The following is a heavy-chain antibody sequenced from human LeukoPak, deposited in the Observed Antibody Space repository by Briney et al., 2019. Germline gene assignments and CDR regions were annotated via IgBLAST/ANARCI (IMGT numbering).Heavy chain of an antibody. CDR2: INPSGGST. J-gene: IGHJ4*02. V-gene: IGHV1-46*01. Sequence: ASVKVSCKASGYTFTNYYMHWVRQAPGQGLEWMGIINPSGGSTSYAQKFQGRVTMTRDTSTSTVYMELSSLRSEDTAVYSCARDPTTQTFDYWGQGTLVTVSS. CDR3: ARDPTTQTFDY. D-gene: IGHD4-11*01. CDR1: GYTFTNYY.